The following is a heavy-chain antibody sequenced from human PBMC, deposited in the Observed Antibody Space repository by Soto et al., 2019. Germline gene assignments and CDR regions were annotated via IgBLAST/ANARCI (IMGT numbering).Heavy chain of an antibody. CDR3: ARRRYFDY. CDR1: GGSISSYY. CDR2: IYYSGST. V-gene: IGHV4-59*01. J-gene: IGHJ4*02. Sequence: SETLSLTCAVSGGSISSYYWSWIRQPPGKGLEWIGYIYYSGSTNYNPSLKSRVTISVDTSKNQFSLKLSSVTAADTAVYYCARRRYFDYWGQGTLVTVSS.